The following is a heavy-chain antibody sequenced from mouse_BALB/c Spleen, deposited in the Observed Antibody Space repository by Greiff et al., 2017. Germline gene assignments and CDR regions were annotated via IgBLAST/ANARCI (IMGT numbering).Heavy chain of an antibody. CDR1: GFNIKDTY. V-gene: IGHV14-3*02. CDR3: ARSRNYRYDVAY. D-gene: IGHD2-14*01. J-gene: IGHJ3*01. CDR2: IDPANGNT. Sequence: EVKLMESGAELVKPGASVKLSCTASGFNIKDTYMHWVKQRPEQGLEWIGRIDPANGNTKYDPKFQGKATITADTSSNTAYLQLSSLTSEDTAVYYCARSRNYRYDVAYWGQGTLVTVSA.